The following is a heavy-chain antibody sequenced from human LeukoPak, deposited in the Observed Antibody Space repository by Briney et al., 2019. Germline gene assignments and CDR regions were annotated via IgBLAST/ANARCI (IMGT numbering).Heavy chain of an antibody. Sequence: GGSLRLSCAASGFTFDDYAMPWVRQAPGKGLEWVSGISWNSGSIGYADSVKGRFTISRDNAKNSLYLQMNSLRAEDTALYYCAKGYSSGWYSLRDYWGQGTLVTVSS. D-gene: IGHD6-19*01. CDR1: GFTFDDYA. V-gene: IGHV3-9*01. CDR3: AKGYSSGWYSLRDY. CDR2: ISWNSGSI. J-gene: IGHJ4*02.